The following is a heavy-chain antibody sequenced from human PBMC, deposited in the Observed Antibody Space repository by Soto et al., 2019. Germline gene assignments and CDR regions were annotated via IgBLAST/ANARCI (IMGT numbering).Heavy chain of an antibody. D-gene: IGHD2-8*02. V-gene: IGHV4-34*01. CDR2: IKHSGST. Sequence: QVQLQQWGAGLLKPSETLSLTCAVYGGSFSAYYWTWIRQPPGTGLEWIGEIKHSGSTNYNPSLTSRVTISVDTSKNQFSLKLTSLTAADTAVYYCARDKITGLFDYWGQGTLVTVSS. J-gene: IGHJ4*02. CDR1: GGSFSAYY. CDR3: ARDKITGLFDY.